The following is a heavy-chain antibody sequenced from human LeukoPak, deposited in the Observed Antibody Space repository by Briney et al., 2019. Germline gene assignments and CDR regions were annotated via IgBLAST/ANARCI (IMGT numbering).Heavy chain of an antibody. D-gene: IGHD5-12*01. CDR2: IIPIFGTA. J-gene: IGHJ4*02. V-gene: IGHV1-69*06. Sequence: ASVKVSCKASGGTFSSYAISWVRQAPGQGLEWMGGIIPIFGTANYAQKFQGRVTITADKSTSTAYMELSSLRSEDTAVYHCARCTLSGYDFNYFDYWGQGTLVTVSS. CDR1: GGTFSSYA. CDR3: ARCTLSGYDFNYFDY.